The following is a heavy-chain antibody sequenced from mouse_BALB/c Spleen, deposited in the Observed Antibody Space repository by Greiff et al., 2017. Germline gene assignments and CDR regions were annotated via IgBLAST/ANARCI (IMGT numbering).Heavy chain of an antibody. V-gene: IGHV1S137*01. CDR3: ARSSTTVVPNYYAMDD. J-gene: IGHJ4*01. CDR1: GYTFPDYA. D-gene: IGHD1-1*01. Sequence: QVQLKPSGAELVRPGVSVKISCKGSGYTFPDYALPWVQQSHAKSLEWIGVISTYYGDASYNQKFKGKATMTVDKSSSTAYMELARLTSEDSAIYYWARSSTTVVPNYYAMDDWGQGTSVTGSS. CDR2: ISTYYGDA.